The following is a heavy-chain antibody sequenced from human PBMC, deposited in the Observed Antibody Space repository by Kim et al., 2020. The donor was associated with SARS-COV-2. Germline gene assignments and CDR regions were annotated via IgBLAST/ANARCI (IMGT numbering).Heavy chain of an antibody. J-gene: IGHJ3*02. V-gene: IGHV3-23*01. Sequence: GGSLRLSCAASGFTFSSYAMSWVRQAPGKGLEWVSAISGSGGSTYYADSVKGRFTISRDNSKNTLYLQMNSLRAEDTAVYYCAKGERIRYFDWLFGRDAFDIWGQGTMVTVSS. D-gene: IGHD3-9*01. CDR2: ISGSGGST. CDR1: GFTFSSYA. CDR3: AKGERIRYFDWLFGRDAFDI.